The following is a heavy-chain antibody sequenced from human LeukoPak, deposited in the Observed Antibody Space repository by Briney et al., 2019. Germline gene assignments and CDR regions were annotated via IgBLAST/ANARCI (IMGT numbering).Heavy chain of an antibody. CDR2: IIPIVGTA. Sequence: SVKVSCKASGGTFSSYAISWVRQAPGQGLEWMGGIIPIVGTANYAQKFQGRVTITTDESTSTAYMELSSLRSEDTAVYYCARGRSIAVAGPPYYFDYWGQGTLVTVSS. J-gene: IGHJ4*02. CDR3: ARGRSIAVAGPPYYFDY. V-gene: IGHV1-69*05. D-gene: IGHD6-19*01. CDR1: GGTFSSYA.